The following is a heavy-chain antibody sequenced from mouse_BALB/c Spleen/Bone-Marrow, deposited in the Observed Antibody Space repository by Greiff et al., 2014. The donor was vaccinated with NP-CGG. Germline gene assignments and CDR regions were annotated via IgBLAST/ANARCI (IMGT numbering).Heavy chain of an antibody. CDR3: ARWVPYWEFAY. V-gene: IGHV1-9*01. CDR1: GYTFSSYW. CDR2: ILPGSGST. D-gene: IGHD4-1*01. Sequence: VQLQQSGAELMKPGASVKISCKATGYTFSSYWIEWVKQRPGHGLEWIGEILPGSGSTNYNEKFKGKATFTADTSSNTAYTQLSSLTSEDSAVYYCARWVPYWEFAYWGQGTLVTVSA. J-gene: IGHJ3*01.